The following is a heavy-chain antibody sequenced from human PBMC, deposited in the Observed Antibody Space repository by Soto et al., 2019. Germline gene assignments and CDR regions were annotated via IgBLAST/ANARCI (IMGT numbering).Heavy chain of an antibody. CDR2: IKQDGSEK. D-gene: IGHD2-2*01. CDR1: GFTFSSYW. CDR3: ARKGGYCSSTSCYHYYYYGMDV. Sequence: EVQLVESGGGLVQPGGSLRLSCAASGFTFSSYWMSWVRQAPGKGLEWVANIKQDGSEKYYVDSVKGRFTISRDNAKNSLYLQMNSLRAEDTAVYYCARKGGYCSSTSCYHYYYYGMDVWGQGTTVTVSS. J-gene: IGHJ6*02. V-gene: IGHV3-7*01.